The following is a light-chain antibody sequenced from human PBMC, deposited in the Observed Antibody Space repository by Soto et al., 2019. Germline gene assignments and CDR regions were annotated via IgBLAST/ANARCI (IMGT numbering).Light chain of an antibody. CDR1: QALNTR. Sequence: EIVLTQSPATLSAFPGDRVTLSCRASQALNTRLAWYQHKPGQAPRLLIYLTSNRAAGVPARFSAWGSETDFTLTISDVEPEDFAVYCCQQYGSSLGVTFGGGTKVDIK. V-gene: IGKV3D-11*03. J-gene: IGKJ4*01. CDR3: QQYGSSLGVT. CDR2: LTS.